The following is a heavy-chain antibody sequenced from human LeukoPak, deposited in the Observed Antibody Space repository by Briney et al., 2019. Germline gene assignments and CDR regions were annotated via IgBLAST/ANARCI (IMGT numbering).Heavy chain of an antibody. J-gene: IGHJ4*02. CDR3: AIMTTVVTNFDY. CDR1: GFIFSSFV. V-gene: IGHV3-30-3*01. D-gene: IGHD4-23*01. CDR2: ILPDGGNK. Sequence: GGSLRLSCAVSGFIFSSFVMHWVRQAPGKGLEWVAAILPDGGNKHYADSVKGRVTISRDNSKNTLYLQMNSLRAEDTALYYCAIMTTVVTNFDYWGQGTLVTVSS.